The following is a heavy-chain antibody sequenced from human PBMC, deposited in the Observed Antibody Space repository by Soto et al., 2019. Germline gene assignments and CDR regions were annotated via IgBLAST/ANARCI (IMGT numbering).Heavy chain of an antibody. CDR1: GFTFSIYG. Sequence: PGGSLRLSCVASGFTFSIYGMPWVRHAPGKGLEWVAVISYDGSNKYYADSVKGRFTISRDNSKNTLYLQMNSLRAEDTAVYYCAKDFEDIVLMVYGPLGNYFDYWGQGTLVTVSS. D-gene: IGHD2-8*01. CDR3: AKDFEDIVLMVYGPLGNYFDY. CDR2: ISYDGSNK. V-gene: IGHV3-30*18. J-gene: IGHJ4*02.